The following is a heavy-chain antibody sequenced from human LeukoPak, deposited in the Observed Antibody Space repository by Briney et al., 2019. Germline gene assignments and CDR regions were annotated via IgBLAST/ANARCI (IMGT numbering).Heavy chain of an antibody. CDR3: ARDPIAGPPDYFDY. CDR1: GFTFSSYG. J-gene: IGHJ4*02. V-gene: IGHV3-30*19. Sequence: GGSLRLSCAASGFTFSSYGMHWVRQAPGKGLEWVAVISYDGSIKYYADSVKGRLTISRDNSKDTLFLQMHSLRAEDTAAFYCARDPIAGPPDYFDYWGQGTLVTVSS. CDR2: ISYDGSIK.